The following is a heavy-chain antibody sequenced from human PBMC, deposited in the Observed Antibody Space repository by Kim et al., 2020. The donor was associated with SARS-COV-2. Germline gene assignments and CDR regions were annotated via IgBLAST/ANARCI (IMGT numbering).Heavy chain of an antibody. Sequence: GGSLRLSCAASGLTFSSYAMSWVRQAPGKGLEWVSAISGSGGSTYYVDSVKGRFTISRDNSKNTLYLQMNSLRAEDTAVYYCAKDQAMVRGVAPTRYYYYYMDVWGKGTTVTVSS. D-gene: IGHD3-10*01. CDR1: GLTFSSYA. CDR2: ISGSGGST. J-gene: IGHJ6*03. V-gene: IGHV3-23*01. CDR3: AKDQAMVRGVAPTRYYYYYMDV.